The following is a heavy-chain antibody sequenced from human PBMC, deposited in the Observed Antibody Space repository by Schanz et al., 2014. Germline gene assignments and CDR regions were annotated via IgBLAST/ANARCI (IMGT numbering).Heavy chain of an antibody. J-gene: IGHJ4*02. V-gene: IGHV3-23*01. D-gene: IGHD2-21*02. CDR1: GFTVNNYA. CDR3: ARDLNRCGGDCYSG. Sequence: EVQLLESGGGLVQPGGSLRLSCTVSGFTVNNYAMNWVRQAPGRGLEWVSGITRQGTTYYADFVKGRFSISRDLSSNTLYLQMNSLRAEDTAVYYCARDLNRCGGDCYSGWGQGTLVTVSS. CDR2: ITRQGTT.